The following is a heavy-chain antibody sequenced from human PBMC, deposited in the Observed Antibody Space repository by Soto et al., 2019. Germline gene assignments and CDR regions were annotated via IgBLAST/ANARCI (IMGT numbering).Heavy chain of an antibody. CDR1: GFTFSSYA. D-gene: IGHD2-21*02. CDR3: ARGIVVVTAPQYFQR. CDR2: ISYDGSNK. Sequence: QVQLVESGGGVVQPGRSLRLSCAASGFTFSSYAMHWVRQAPGKGLEWVAVISYDGSNKYYADSVKGRFTISRDNSKNTLYLQMNSLRAEDTAVYYCARGIVVVTAPQYFQRCGQGTLVTVSS. V-gene: IGHV3-30-3*01. J-gene: IGHJ1*01.